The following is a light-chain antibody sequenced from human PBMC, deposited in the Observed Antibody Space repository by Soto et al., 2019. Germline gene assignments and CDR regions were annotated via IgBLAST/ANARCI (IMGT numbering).Light chain of an antibody. CDR1: IGAVTGSHY. CDR3: LVVYSDAWV. Sequence: QAVVTQEPSLTVSPGGTVTLTCGSSIGAVTGSHYPYWFQQKAGQAPRTLIFDTYNKQSWTPARFSGSLLGGKAALTLSGAQPEDEADYYCLVVYSDAWVFGGGTQLTVL. J-gene: IGLJ7*01. CDR2: DTY. V-gene: IGLV7-46*01.